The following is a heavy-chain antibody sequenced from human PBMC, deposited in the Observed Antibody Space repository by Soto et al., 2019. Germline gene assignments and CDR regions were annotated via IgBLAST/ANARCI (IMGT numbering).Heavy chain of an antibody. CDR2: INPNIDNT. V-gene: IGHV1-8*01. D-gene: IGHD4-17*01. CDR1: GYTFTSYD. Sequence: QVQLVQSGAEVKKPGASVKVSCKASGYTFTSYDINWVRQATGQGLEYLGWINPNIDNTAYVQKFQGRVTMTWDTSITTAYMEMSSLRSEDTAVYFCARGIKYGAYSRWCDPWGQGTLVTVSS. CDR3: ARGIKYGAYSRWCDP. J-gene: IGHJ5*02.